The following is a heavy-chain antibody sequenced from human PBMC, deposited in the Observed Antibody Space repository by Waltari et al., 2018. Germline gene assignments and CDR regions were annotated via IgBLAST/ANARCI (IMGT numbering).Heavy chain of an antibody. V-gene: IGHV3-74*01. Sequence: EVQLVESGGGLVQPGGSLRLSWAASGFGFSNYWMDWVRQVPGKGRGWVARTNKDGSGTAYADAVEGRLTISRDNAKSTLHLQMTSLTAEDTAVYYYGGCVFDYWGRGTLVTVSS. CDR3: GGCVFDY. D-gene: IGHD6-19*01. J-gene: IGHJ4*02. CDR2: TNKDGSGT. CDR1: GFGFSNYW.